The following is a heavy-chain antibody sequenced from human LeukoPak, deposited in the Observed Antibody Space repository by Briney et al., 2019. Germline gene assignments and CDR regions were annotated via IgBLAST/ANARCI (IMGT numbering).Heavy chain of an antibody. CDR1: GFTFSSSC. CDR2: ISGSAIST. V-gene: IGHV3-23*01. D-gene: IGHD1-26*01. J-gene: IGHJ4*02. CDR3: AKGLSGNYHFDY. Sequence: PGGSLRLSCAASGFTFSSSCMTWVRQAPGKGLEWVSVISGSAISTYYADSVKGRFTISRDNSKNTLYLQVNSLRAEVTAIYYCAKGLSGNYHFDYWGQGTLVTVSS.